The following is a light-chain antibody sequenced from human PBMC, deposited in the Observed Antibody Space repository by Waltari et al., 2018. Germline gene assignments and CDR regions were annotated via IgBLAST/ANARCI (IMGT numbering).Light chain of an antibody. J-gene: IGKJ3*01. CDR3: QQGNSYPFT. CDR2: YAN. V-gene: IGKV1-13*02. CDR1: QGISSY. Sequence: IQMSPSPSSLSASVRVRVSITSRSSQGISSYLNWYQQKQGKAPKLLIYYANSWASGVPSRFSGSGSGTEFTLTISSLQPEDFATYSCQQGNSYPFTFGPGTKLDIK.